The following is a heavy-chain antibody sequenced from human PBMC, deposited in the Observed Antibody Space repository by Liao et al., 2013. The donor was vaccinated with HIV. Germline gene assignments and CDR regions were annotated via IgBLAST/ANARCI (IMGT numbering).Heavy chain of an antibody. Sequence: QVQLQESGPGRVKPSETLTLTCTVSRGSMNNYYWSWIRQPPGKGLEWIGYIYYTGSANYNPSLERRVTIAVDTSKNQFFLKVTSVTAADTALYYCARMSPPNAGAFDIWGQGTLVTVSS. CDR1: RGSMNNYY. D-gene: IGHD6-13*01. V-gene: IGHV4-59*01. J-gene: IGHJ3*02. CDR2: IYYTGSA. CDR3: ARMSPPNAGAFDI.